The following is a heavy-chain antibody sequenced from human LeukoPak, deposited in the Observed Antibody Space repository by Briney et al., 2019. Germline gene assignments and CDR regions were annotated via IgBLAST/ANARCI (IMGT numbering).Heavy chain of an antibody. CDR2: ISSSSTYI. CDR1: GFTFSRNS. V-gene: IGHV3-21*01. J-gene: IGHJ4*02. D-gene: IGHD6-13*01. Sequence: GGSLRLSCAASGFTFSRNSMNWVRQAPGKGLELVSSISSSSTYIYYADSVEGRFTISRDNAKNSLYLQMNSLRAEDTAVYYCARDGIAAAGTFDYWGQGTLVTASS. CDR3: ARDGIAAAGTFDY.